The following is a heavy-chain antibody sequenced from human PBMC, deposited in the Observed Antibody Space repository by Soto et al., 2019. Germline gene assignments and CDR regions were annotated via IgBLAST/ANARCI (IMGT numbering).Heavy chain of an antibody. J-gene: IGHJ3*02. Sequence: EVQLVESGGGLVQPGGSLRLSCAASGFSFSSYWMHWVRQAPGKGLVWVSGIKSDGSSTTYADSVKGRFTISRDNAKNTLYLQMNSLRAEDTAVYYCATRSSLRPFDIWGQGTMVTVSS. CDR1: GFSFSSYW. V-gene: IGHV3-74*01. CDR2: IKSDGSST. D-gene: IGHD1-26*01. CDR3: ATRSSLRPFDI.